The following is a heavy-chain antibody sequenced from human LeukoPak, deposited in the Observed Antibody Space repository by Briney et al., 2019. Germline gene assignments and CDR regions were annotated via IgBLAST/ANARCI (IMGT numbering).Heavy chain of an antibody. CDR3: TRKGGHLSPFGF. V-gene: IGHV4-4*03. D-gene: IGHD1-26*01. J-gene: IGHJ4*02. Sequence: PETLSLTCAVSGGSNTTTTAWSWVRQPPGKGLEWIGEVHLSGATNYNPSLESRVSMSIDKSKNHLSLEVTSVTAADTAIYYCTRKGGHLSPFGFWGQVALVTVSS. CDR1: GGSNTTTTA. CDR2: VHLSGAT.